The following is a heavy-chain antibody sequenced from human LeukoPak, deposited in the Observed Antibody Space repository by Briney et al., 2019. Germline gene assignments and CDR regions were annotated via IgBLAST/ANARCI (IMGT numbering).Heavy chain of an antibody. Sequence: GGSLRLSCAASGFTFSSYWMSWVRQAPGKGLEWVANIKQDGSEKYYVDSVKGRFTISRDNAKNSLYLQMNSLRAEDTAVYYCASVTSVLRYFDWFSGFDPWGQGTLVTVSS. D-gene: IGHD3-9*01. CDR3: ASVTSVLRYFDWFSGFDP. CDR2: IKQDGSEK. CDR1: GFTFSSYW. V-gene: IGHV3-7*01. J-gene: IGHJ5*02.